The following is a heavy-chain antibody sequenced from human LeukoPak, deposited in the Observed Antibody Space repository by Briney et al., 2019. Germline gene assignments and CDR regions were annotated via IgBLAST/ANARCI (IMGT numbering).Heavy chain of an antibody. D-gene: IGHD4-17*01. CDR2: INHSGST. CDR3: ARHHSGTTYGDLYYYYYYGMDV. V-gene: IGHV4-34*01. CDR1: GGSFSGYY. Sequence: SETLSLTCAVYGGSFSGYYWSWIRQPPGKGLEWIGEINHSGSTNYNPSLKSRVTISVDTSKNQFSLKLSSATAADTAVYYCARHHSGTTYGDLYYYYYYGMDVWGQGTTVTVSS. J-gene: IGHJ6*02.